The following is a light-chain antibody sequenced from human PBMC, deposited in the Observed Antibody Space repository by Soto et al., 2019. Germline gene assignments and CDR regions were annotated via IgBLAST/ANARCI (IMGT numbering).Light chain of an antibody. CDR3: QQRSVWPWT. CDR2: DTS. CDR1: QSVNNY. Sequence: EIVLTQSPATLSLSPGERATLSCRASQSVNNYSAWYQQKPGQAPRLLIYDTSDRASGIPARFSGSGSGTDFTLTISSLEPEDFAVFYCQQRSVWPWTFGQGTKVDIK. J-gene: IGKJ1*01. V-gene: IGKV3-11*01.